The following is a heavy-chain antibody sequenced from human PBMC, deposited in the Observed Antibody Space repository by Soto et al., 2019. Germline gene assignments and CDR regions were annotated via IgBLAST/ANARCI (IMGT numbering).Heavy chain of an antibody. CDR3: AVNYYGSGAHYLMDV. J-gene: IGHJ6*03. CDR1: GFTSSFYS. Sequence: EVQVVESEGDLIQPGGSLRLSCAASGFTSSFYSMHWVRQAPRRGLEWVSSISSGSTAIFYADSVKGRFTISRDNGENPLYLQMNSPRVEDTAVYYCAVNYYGSGAHYLMDVWGKGTTVTVSS. CDR2: ISSGSTAI. D-gene: IGHD3-10*01. V-gene: IGHV3-48*01.